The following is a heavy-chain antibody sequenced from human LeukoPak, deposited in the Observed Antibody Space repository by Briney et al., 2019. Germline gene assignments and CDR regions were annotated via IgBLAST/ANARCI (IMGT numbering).Heavy chain of an antibody. CDR1: GFTFSSYS. CDR2: ISSSSTHL. D-gene: IGHD1-26*01. CDR3: ARDLIVEGTPILGY. V-gene: IGHV3-21*01. Sequence: PGGSLRLSCAASGFTFSSYSMNWVRQAPGKGLEWVSSISSSSTHLYHADSVKGRFAISRDNAKNSLYLQMNSLRAEDTAVYYCARDLIVEGTPILGYWGQGTLVTVSS. J-gene: IGHJ4*02.